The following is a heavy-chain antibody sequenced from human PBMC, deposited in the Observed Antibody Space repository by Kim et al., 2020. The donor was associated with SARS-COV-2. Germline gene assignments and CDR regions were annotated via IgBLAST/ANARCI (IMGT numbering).Heavy chain of an antibody. J-gene: IGHJ4*02. CDR3: ARDKAGEDYFDY. CDR2: INPNTGGT. Sequence: ASVKVSCKASGYTFTRYYMHWVRQAPGQGLEWMGWINPNTGGTSYAQKFQDRISMTRDTSITTAYMELSRLRSDDTAVYYCARDKAGEDYFDYWGQGTLVAVSS. D-gene: IGHD6-19*01. CDR1: GYTFTRYY. V-gene: IGHV1-2*02.